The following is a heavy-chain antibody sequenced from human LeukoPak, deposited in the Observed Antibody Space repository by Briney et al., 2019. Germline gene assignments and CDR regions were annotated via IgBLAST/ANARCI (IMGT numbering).Heavy chain of an antibody. CDR3: AKHSTARSLGE. D-gene: IGHD6-6*01. CDR1: GFTFSSYA. J-gene: IGHJ4*02. Sequence: PGGSLRLSCAASGFTFSSYAMSWVRQAPGKGREWVSTVSGSGGTTYYADSVKGRFTISRDNSKNTLNLQMNSLRAVDTAVYYCAKHSTARSLGEGGPGTLVTVSS. CDR2: VSGSGGTT. V-gene: IGHV3-23*01.